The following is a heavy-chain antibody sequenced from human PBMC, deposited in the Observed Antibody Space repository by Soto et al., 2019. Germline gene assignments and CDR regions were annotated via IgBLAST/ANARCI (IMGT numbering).Heavy chain of an antibody. D-gene: IGHD5-18*01. J-gene: IGHJ4*02. CDR1: GGSISSYY. V-gene: IGHV4-59*01. CDR2: IYYSGST. Sequence: SETLSLTCTVSGGSISSYYWSWIRQPPGKGLEWIGYIYYSGSTNYNPSLKSRVTISVDTSKNQFSLKLSSVTAADTAVYYCGRVKGGYSYGAFDSWGQGPLVTFPS. CDR3: GRVKGGYSYGAFDS.